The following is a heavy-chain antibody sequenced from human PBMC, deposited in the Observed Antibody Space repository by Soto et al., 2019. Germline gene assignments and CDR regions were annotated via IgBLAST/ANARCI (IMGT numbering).Heavy chain of an antibody. Sequence: ASVKVSCKASGYTLTGYYMHWVRQAPGQGLEWMGWINPNSGGTNYAQKFQGWVTMTRDTSISTAYMELSRLRSDDTAVYYCAREGGFTVPNGNWFDPWGQGTLVTVSS. J-gene: IGHJ5*02. CDR3: AREGGFTVPNGNWFDP. CDR2: INPNSGGT. D-gene: IGHD4-17*01. V-gene: IGHV1-2*04. CDR1: GYTLTGYY.